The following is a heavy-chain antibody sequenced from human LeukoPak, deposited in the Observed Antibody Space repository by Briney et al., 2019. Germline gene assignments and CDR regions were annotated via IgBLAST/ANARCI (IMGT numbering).Heavy chain of an antibody. CDR2: INPNSGGT. Sequence: ASVKVSRKAPGYTFTGYYMHWVRQAPGQGLEWMGWINPNSGGTNYAQKFQGRVTMTRDTSISTAYMELSRLRSDDTAVYYCAREAVDTAMASMDVWGKGTTVTVSS. D-gene: IGHD5-18*01. CDR3: AREAVDTAMASMDV. J-gene: IGHJ6*03. CDR1: GYTFTGYY. V-gene: IGHV1-2*02.